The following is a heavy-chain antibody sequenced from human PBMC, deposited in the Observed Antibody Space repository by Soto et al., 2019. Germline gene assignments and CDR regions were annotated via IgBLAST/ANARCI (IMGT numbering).Heavy chain of an antibody. CDR2: IYYRGNT. J-gene: IGHJ4*02. V-gene: IGHV4-59*12. D-gene: IGHD2-15*01. Sequence: PSETLSLTCTVSGVSISSYYWNWIRQPPGKGLEWIGYIYYRGNTNYNPSLKSRVTISVDTSKNQFSLKLSSVTAADTAVYYCARTPRDWGQGTRVTGSS. CDR3: ARTPRD. CDR1: GVSISSYY.